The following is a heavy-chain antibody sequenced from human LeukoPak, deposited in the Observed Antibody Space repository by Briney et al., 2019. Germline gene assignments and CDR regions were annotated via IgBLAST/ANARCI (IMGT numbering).Heavy chain of an antibody. Sequence: PGGSLRLSCEASGFTFSSYAMSWVRQAPGKGLEWVSAISGSGGSTYYADSVKGRFTISRDNSKNTLYLQMNSLRAEDTAVYYCAKDKGSTYYDFWSAFYYMDVWGKGTTVTVSS. CDR1: GFTFSSYA. D-gene: IGHD3-3*01. CDR2: ISGSGGST. J-gene: IGHJ6*03. CDR3: AKDKGSTYYDFWSAFYYMDV. V-gene: IGHV3-23*01.